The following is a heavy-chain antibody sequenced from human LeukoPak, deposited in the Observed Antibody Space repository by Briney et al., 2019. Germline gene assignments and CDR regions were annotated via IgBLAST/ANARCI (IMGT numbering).Heavy chain of an antibody. J-gene: IGHJ4*02. D-gene: IGHD1-26*01. CDR1: GFTFSSYA. V-gene: IGHV3-30-3*01. Sequence: GGSLRLSCAASGFTFSSYAMHWVRQAPGKGLEWVAVISYDGSNKYYADSVKGRFTISRDNSKNTLYLQMNSLRAEDTAVYYCARGIEWELWYYFDYWGQGTLVTVSS. CDR3: ARGIEWELWYYFDY. CDR2: ISYDGSNK.